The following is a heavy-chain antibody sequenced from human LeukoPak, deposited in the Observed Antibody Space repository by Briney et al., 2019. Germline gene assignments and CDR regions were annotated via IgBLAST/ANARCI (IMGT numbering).Heavy chain of an antibody. CDR2: ITGYGAT. V-gene: IGHV3-23*01. Sequence: GGSLRLSCAASGFTFSNFAMMWVRQAPGTGLQWVSTITGYGATFYADSVRGRFTIFRDTSMNTLFLQMDSLGAEDTAVYYCAKGAAAGKVDWFDPWGQGTLVTVSS. CDR3: AKGAAAGKVDWFDP. D-gene: IGHD6-13*01. CDR1: GFTFSNFA. J-gene: IGHJ5*02.